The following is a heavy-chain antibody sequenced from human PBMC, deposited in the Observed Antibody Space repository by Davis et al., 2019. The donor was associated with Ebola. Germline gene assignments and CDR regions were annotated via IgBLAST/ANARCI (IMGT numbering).Heavy chain of an antibody. D-gene: IGHD4-23*01. CDR3: AREGGNSYFDY. V-gene: IGHV4-59*01. CDR2: IYYSGRT. Sequence: SETLSLTCTVSGGSINSYYWSWIRQPPGKGLEWIGYIYYSGRTSYNPSLESRVTISVDTSKNQFSLELSSMTAADTAVYYCAREGGNSYFDYWGQGTLVTVSS. J-gene: IGHJ4*02. CDR1: GGSINSYY.